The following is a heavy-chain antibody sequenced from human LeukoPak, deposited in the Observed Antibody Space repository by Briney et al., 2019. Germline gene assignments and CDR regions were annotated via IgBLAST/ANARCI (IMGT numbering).Heavy chain of an antibody. V-gene: IGHV6-1*01. Sequence: SQTLSLTCAISGDSVSSNSAAWNWIGQSPSRGLEWLGRTYYRSKWYNDYAVSMKSRITINPDTSKNQFSLQLNSVTPEDTAVYYCAKEGRLDYYDSSGYYSNWFDPWGQGTLVTVSS. J-gene: IGHJ5*02. CDR1: GDSVSSNSAA. D-gene: IGHD3-22*01. CDR2: TYYRSKWYN. CDR3: AKEGRLDYYDSSGYYSNWFDP.